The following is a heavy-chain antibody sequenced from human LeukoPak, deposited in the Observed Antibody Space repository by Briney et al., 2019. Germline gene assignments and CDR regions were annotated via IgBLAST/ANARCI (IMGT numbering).Heavy chain of an antibody. V-gene: IGHV3-21*01. CDR1: GFAFSAYG. Sequence: GGSLRLSCTASGFAFSAYGMNWVRQAPGKGLQWVSSISRDSKYIYYADSLKGRFTISRDNAKNSLYMQMNSLRAEDTAVYYCARSVTMTGIDYWGQGILVTVSS. CDR3: ARSVTMTGIDY. CDR2: ISRDSKYI. D-gene: IGHD4-17*01. J-gene: IGHJ4*02.